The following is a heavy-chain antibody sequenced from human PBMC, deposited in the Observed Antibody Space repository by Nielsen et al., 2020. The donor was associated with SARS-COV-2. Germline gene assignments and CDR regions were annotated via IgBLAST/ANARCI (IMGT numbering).Heavy chain of an antibody. D-gene: IGHD3-10*01. J-gene: IGHJ6*02. V-gene: IGHV3-7*03. CDR3: AREGITMVRGPKSTFYYYGMDV. Sequence: VRQAPGKGLEWVANIKEDGSDKYYVDSVRGRFTISRDNAKNSLYLQMNSLRAEDTAVYYCAREGITMVRGPKSTFYYYGMDVWGQGTTVTVSS. CDR2: IKEDGSDK.